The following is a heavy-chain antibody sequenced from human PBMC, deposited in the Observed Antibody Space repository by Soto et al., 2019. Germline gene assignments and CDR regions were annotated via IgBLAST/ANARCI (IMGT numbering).Heavy chain of an antibody. J-gene: IGHJ1*01. D-gene: IGHD3-10*01. CDR1: GFTFSSYS. CDR2: LSSSSNYI. CDR3: ARGTQTTLLQRPGFGY. V-gene: IGHV3-21*01. Sequence: EVQLVESGGGLVKPGGSLRLSCVASGFTFSSYSMLWVRQAPGEGLEWVSSLSSSSNYIHYADSVKGRFTVSRDNAKNSLYLQMSSLRAEDTAVYYCARGTQTTLLQRPGFGYWGQGTLVIVSS.